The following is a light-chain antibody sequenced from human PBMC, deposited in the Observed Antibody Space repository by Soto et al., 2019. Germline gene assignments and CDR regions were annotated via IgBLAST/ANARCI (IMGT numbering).Light chain of an antibody. CDR3: QQLISYPIT. Sequence: IQLTQSPSSLSASVGDRVTITCRASQGISSYLAWYQQKPGKAPNLLIYAASTLQSGVPSRFSGSGSGTDFTLTISSLQPEDSATYYCQQLISYPITFGQGTRLEI. J-gene: IGKJ5*01. V-gene: IGKV1-9*01. CDR1: QGISSY. CDR2: AAS.